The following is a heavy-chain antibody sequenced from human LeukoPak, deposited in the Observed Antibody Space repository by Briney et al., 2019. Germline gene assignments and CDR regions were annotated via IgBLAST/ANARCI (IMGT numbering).Heavy chain of an antibody. J-gene: IGHJ4*02. CDR1: GFTFSSYA. V-gene: IGHV3-30*04. Sequence: AGGSLRLSCAASGFTFSSYAMHWVRQAPGKGLEWVAVISYDGSNKYYADSVKGRFTISRDNSKNTLYLQMNSLRAEDTAVYYCARNYGDSHYFDYWGQGTLVTVSS. D-gene: IGHD4-17*01. CDR3: ARNYGDSHYFDY. CDR2: ISYDGSNK.